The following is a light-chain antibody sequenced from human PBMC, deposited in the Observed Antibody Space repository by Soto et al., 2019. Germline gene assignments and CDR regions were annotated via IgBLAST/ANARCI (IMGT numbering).Light chain of an antibody. V-gene: IGKV3-11*01. CDR3: QHRSTWWT. CDR1: QSVGNF. Sequence: ETVLTQSPATLSLSPGDRATLSCRASQSVGNFLAWYQHIPGRAPRLLIYDASNRAPGIPVKFSGSGYGTDFTLTICSLEPEDSAVYYCQHRSTWWTFGQGTKVEIK. CDR2: DAS. J-gene: IGKJ1*01.